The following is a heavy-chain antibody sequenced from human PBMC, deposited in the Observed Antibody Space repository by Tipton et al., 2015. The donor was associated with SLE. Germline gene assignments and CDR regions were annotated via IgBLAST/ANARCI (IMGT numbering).Heavy chain of an antibody. CDR1: GGSISSGGYY. D-gene: IGHD3-3*01. CDR3: ARVAYDFWSGYSYYFDY. CDR2: IYYSGST. Sequence: TLSLTCTVSGGSISSGGYYWSWIRQHPGKGLEWIGYIYYSGSTNYNPSLKSRVTISVDTSKNQFSLKLSSVTAADTAVYYCARVAYDFWSGYSYYFDYWGQGTLVTVSS. J-gene: IGHJ4*02. V-gene: IGHV4-61*08.